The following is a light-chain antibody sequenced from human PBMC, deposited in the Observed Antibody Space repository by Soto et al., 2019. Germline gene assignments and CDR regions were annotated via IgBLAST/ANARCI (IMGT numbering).Light chain of an antibody. J-gene: IGLJ1*01. CDR3: CTYVGSYTSYV. V-gene: IGLV2-11*01. Sequence: QSALTQPRSVSGSPGQSVTISCTGTSSDVGTYNFVSWYQQHPGKAPKFMIYDVTKRPSGVPDRFSGSMSGNTASLTISGLQALAEADYYSCTYVGSYTSYVFGTGTKLTVL. CDR2: DVT. CDR1: SSDVGTYNF.